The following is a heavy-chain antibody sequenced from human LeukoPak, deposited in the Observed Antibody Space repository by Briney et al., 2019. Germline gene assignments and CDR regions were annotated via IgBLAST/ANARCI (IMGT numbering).Heavy chain of an antibody. J-gene: IGHJ3*02. CDR3: ARDSRRELLHAFDI. Sequence: PSQTLSLTCTVSGGSISSDSYYWSWIRQPAGKGLEWIGRIYASGSTNYNPSLKSRVIVSVDTSKNQFSLKLTSVTAADTAVYYCARDSRRELLHAFDIWGQGTMVTVSS. CDR1: GGSISSDSYY. CDR2: IYASGST. V-gene: IGHV4-61*02. D-gene: IGHD1-26*01.